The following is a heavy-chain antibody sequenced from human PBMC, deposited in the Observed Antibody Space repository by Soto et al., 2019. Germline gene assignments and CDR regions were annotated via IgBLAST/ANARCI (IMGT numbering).Heavy chain of an antibody. V-gene: IGHV4-4*02. CDR3: ARGGNRKTYYYDSSGYYHAGAFDI. CDR1: GGSISSSNW. J-gene: IGHJ3*02. Sequence: SETLSLTCAVSGGSISSSNWWSWVRRPPGKGLEWSGGIYHSGSTNYNPSLKSRLTISVDKSKNQFSLKLSSVTAADTAVSYCARGGNRKTYYYDSSGYYHAGAFDIWGQGTMVTVSS. CDR2: IYHSGST. D-gene: IGHD3-22*01.